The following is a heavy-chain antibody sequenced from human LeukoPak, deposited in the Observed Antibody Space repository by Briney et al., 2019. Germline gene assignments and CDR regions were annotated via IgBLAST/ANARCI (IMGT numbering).Heavy chain of an antibody. CDR2: IRSKANSYAT. V-gene: IGHV3-73*01. CDR3: TSQPDYYGSGSYYQLDP. J-gene: IGHJ5*02. Sequence: GGSLTLSCAASGFTFSGSAMHWVRQASGKGLEWVGRIRSKANSYATAYAASVKGRFTISRDDSKNTAYLQMNSLKTEDTAVYYCTSQPDYYGSGSYYQLDPWGQGTLVTVSS. D-gene: IGHD3-10*01. CDR1: GFTFSGSA.